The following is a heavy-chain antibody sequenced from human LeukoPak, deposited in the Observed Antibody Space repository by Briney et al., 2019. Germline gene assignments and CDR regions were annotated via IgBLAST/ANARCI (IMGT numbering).Heavy chain of an antibody. CDR3: ARDKDASGWFRLGWGYYYGMDV. J-gene: IGHJ6*02. V-gene: IGHV7-4-1*02. D-gene: IGHD6-19*01. CDR2: INTNTGNP. Sequence: ASVKVSCKASGYTFTSYAMNWVRQAPGQGLEWMGWINTNTGNPTYAQGFTGRFVFSLDTSVSRAYLQISSLKAEDTAVYYCARDKDASGWFRLGWGYYYGMDVWGQGTTVIVSS. CDR1: GYTFTSYA.